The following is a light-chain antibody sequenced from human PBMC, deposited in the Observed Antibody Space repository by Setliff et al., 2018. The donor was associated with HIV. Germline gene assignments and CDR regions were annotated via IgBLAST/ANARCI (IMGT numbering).Light chain of an antibody. CDR3: GTWDSSLSVWV. CDR2: DNN. J-gene: IGLJ3*02. V-gene: IGLV1-51*01. CDR1: SSNIGNNY. Sequence: QSVLTQPPSVSAAPGRKVTISCSGSSSNIGNNYVSWYQQLPGTAPKLLIYDNNKRPSGIPDRFSGSKSGTSATLGITGLQTGDEADYYCGTWDSSLSVWVFGGGTKVTVL.